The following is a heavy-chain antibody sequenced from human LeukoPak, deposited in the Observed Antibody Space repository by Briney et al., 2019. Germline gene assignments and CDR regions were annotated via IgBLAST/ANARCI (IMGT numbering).Heavy chain of an antibody. CDR3: AREVRGKYYYGSGSYYNGDMDV. J-gene: IGHJ6*03. CDR2: IIPIFGTA. D-gene: IGHD3-10*01. CDR1: GGTFSSYA. Sequence: ASVKVSCKASGGTFSSYAISWVRQAPGQGLEWMGGIIPIFGTANYAQKFQGRVTITADESTSTAYMELSSLRSEDTAVYYCAREVRGKYYYGSGSYYNGDMDVWGKGTTVTISS. V-gene: IGHV1-69*13.